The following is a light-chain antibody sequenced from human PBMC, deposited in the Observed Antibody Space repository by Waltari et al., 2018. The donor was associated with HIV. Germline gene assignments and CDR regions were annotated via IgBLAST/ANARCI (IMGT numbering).Light chain of an antibody. CDR2: GAS. V-gene: IGKV3-15*01. J-gene: IGKJ2*01. Sequence: EIVLTQSPAILSVSPGERATISCRASQNVNNNLAWYQQKNGQAPRLLIYGASTRATDVPGRFSGSGSGTEFTLTVSNLQSEDFAVYYCQQYNNWPQTFGQGTKVEIK. CDR1: QNVNNN. CDR3: QQYNNWPQT.